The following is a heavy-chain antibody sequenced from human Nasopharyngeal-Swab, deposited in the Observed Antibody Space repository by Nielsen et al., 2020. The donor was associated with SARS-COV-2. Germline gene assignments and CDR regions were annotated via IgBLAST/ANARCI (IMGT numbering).Heavy chain of an antibody. CDR1: GFTFSSYA. J-gene: IGHJ4*02. D-gene: IGHD5-24*01. Sequence: ESLKISCSASGFTFSSYAMHWVRQAPGKGLEYVSAISSNGGSTYYADSVKGRFTISRDNSMNTLHLQMSDLRAEDTAMYYCARDDKVGRRSDGYILSYWGQGTLVTVSS. CDR2: ISSNGGST. V-gene: IGHV3-64*04. CDR3: ARDDKVGRRSDGYILSY.